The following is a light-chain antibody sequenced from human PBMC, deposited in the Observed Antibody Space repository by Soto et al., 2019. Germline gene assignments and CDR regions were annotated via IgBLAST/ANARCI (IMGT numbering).Light chain of an antibody. Sequence: VLPQAPRTLSLSPGERATLSCRASQNVNNNFVAWYQQKPGQAPSLLIYGVSDRATGVPDRFSGSGSGTDFTLTISRLEPEDFAVYYCQQHGASITFGGGTSVENK. CDR3: QQHGASIT. V-gene: IGKV3-20*01. CDR2: GVS. CDR1: QNVNNNF. J-gene: IGKJ4*01.